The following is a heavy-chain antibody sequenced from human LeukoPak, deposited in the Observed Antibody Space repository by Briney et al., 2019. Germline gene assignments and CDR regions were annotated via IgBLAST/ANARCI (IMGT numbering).Heavy chain of an antibody. CDR2: ISAYNGNT. Sequence: ASVKVSCKASGYTFTTYGISWVRQAPGQGLEWMGWISAYNGNTNYAQKLQGRVTMTTDTSTSTAYMELRSLRSDDTAVYYCARDLIAARPTWYDPWGQGTLVTVSS. D-gene: IGHD6-6*01. V-gene: IGHV1-18*01. CDR1: GYTFTTYG. CDR3: ARDLIAARPTWYDP. J-gene: IGHJ5*02.